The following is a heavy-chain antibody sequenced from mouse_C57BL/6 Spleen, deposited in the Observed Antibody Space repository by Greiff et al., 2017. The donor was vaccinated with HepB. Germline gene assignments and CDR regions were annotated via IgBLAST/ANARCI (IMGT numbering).Heavy chain of an antibody. CDR2: IDPSDSET. Sequence: QVQLQQPGAELVRPGSSVKLSCKASGYTFTSYWMHWVKQRPIQGLEWIGNIDPSDSETHYNQKFKDKATLTVDKSSSTAYMQLSSLTSEDSAVYYCARAYYTKGFDYWGQGTTLTVSS. D-gene: IGHD1-3*01. J-gene: IGHJ2*01. V-gene: IGHV1-52*01. CDR3: ARAYYTKGFDY. CDR1: GYTFTSYW.